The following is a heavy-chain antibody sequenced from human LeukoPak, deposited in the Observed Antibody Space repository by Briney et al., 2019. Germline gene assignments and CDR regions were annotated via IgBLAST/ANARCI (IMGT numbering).Heavy chain of an antibody. CDR1: GFTFSSYE. CDR2: ISSSGSTI. D-gene: IGHD3-16*02. CDR3: ARVPAGVIGMKDAFDI. J-gene: IGHJ3*02. V-gene: IGHV3-48*03. Sequence: GGSLRLSCAASGFTFSSYEMSWVRQAPGKGLEWVSYISSSGSTIYYADSVKGRFTISRHNAKNSLYLQMNSLRAEDTAVYYCARVPAGVIGMKDAFDIWGQGTMVTVSS.